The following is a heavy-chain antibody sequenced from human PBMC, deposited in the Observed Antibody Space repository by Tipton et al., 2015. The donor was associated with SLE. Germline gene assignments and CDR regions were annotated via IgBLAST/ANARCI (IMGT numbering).Heavy chain of an antibody. Sequence: GSLRLSCAVSGFTFNDYYMSWIRQAPGKGLEWASHISSSGSTIYYADSVKGRFTISRDNAKNSLYLQMNSLRAEDTAVYYCARGLPEGYSLHWGQGTLVTVSS. CDR3: ARGLPEGYSLH. CDR1: GFTFNDYY. J-gene: IGHJ1*01. CDR2: ISSSGSTI. V-gene: IGHV3-11*01.